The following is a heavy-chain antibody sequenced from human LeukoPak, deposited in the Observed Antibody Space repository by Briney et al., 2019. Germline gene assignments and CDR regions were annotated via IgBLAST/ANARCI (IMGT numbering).Heavy chain of an antibody. D-gene: IGHD3-16*02. J-gene: IGHJ4*02. V-gene: IGHV1-8*03. CDR2: MNPNSGNT. CDR3: ARLGELSSDDY. Sequence: GASVKVSCKASGYTFTSYDINWVRQAIGQGTEWMGWMNPNSGNTGCAQRFRGRVSITRNTSISTAYMELSSLVSEDTAVYYCARLGELSSDDYWGQGTLVTVSS. CDR1: GYTFTSYD.